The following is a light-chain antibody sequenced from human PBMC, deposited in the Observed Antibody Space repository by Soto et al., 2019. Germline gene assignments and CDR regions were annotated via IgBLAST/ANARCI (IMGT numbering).Light chain of an antibody. V-gene: IGLV1-44*01. J-gene: IGLJ1*01. CDR3: AAWDDRLDVYV. Sequence: QLVLTQPPSASGTPGQIVAISCSGNSSNVGSNTVTWYQQLPGTAPKLLIYSTSQRSSGVPGRFSGSKSGASASLSISGLQSEDEAHYYCAAWDDRLDVYVFGTGTKVTVL. CDR1: SSNVGSNT. CDR2: STS.